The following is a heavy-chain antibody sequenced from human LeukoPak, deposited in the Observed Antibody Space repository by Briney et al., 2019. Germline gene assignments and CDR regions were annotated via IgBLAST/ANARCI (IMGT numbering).Heavy chain of an antibody. CDR3: ARDGYLAPVIAYLDY. V-gene: IGHV3-74*01. D-gene: IGHD2-2*03. J-gene: IGHJ4*02. Sequence: PGGSLGLSCAASGFTFSSYWMHWVRQSPGKGLEWVGQVKGDGSRANYADSVKGRFTISRDNAKNTVYLQLNSLRAEDTAVYYCARDGYLAPVIAYLDYWGQGTPVTVSS. CDR1: GFTFSSYW. CDR2: VKGDGSRA.